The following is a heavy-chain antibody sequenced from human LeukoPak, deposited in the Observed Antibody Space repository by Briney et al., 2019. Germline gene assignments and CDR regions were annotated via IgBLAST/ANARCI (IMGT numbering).Heavy chain of an antibody. Sequence: GGSLRLSCAASGFTFNSFAMNWVRQTPGKGLEWVSGISAGGGSTYYADSVKGRFTISRDNSKNTLYLQMNSLRGEDTAVYYCAKVRQLWVFFDYWGQGTLVTVSS. CDR2: ISAGGGST. J-gene: IGHJ4*02. V-gene: IGHV3-23*01. CDR1: GFTFNSFA. CDR3: AKVRQLWVFFDY. D-gene: IGHD3-16*01.